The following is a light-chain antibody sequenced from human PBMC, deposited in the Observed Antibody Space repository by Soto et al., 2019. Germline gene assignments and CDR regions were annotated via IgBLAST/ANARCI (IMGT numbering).Light chain of an antibody. V-gene: IGKV3-11*01. CDR3: RQRGDWPPS. CDR2: DAF. J-gene: IGKJ4*01. Sequence: EIVMTQSPASLSVSPGERATPSCRASQSVSSYLAWYQQKPGQAPRLLIYDAFNRAPGIPARFSGSGSGTDFSLTISSLEPEDFAVYYCRQRGDWPPSFGGGTKVDIK. CDR1: QSVSSY.